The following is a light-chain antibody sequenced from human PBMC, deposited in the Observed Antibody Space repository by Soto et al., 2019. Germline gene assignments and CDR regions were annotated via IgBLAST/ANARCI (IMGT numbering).Light chain of an antibody. Sequence: QSVLTQPASVSGSPGQSITISCTGTTNDVGGHTLVSWYQHHPGKAPQLVIFDVSSRPSGVSHRFSGSKSGNTASLTISGLQAEDDANYYCSSYTLSATMVFGGGTKLTVL. CDR3: SSYTLSATMV. J-gene: IGLJ3*02. V-gene: IGLV2-14*01. CDR1: TNDVGGHTL. CDR2: DVS.